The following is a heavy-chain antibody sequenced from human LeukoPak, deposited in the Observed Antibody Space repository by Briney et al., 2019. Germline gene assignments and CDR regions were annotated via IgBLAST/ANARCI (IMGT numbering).Heavy chain of an antibody. V-gene: IGHV1-24*01. CDR2: FDPEDGET. CDR1: GYTLTELS. D-gene: IGHD3-9*01. J-gene: IGHJ4*02. Sequence: ASVKVSCKVSGYTLTELSMHWVRQAPGQGLEWMGGFDPEDGETIYAQKFQGRVTMTEDTSTDTAYMELSSLRSEDTAVYYCATLYDILTGYYRRDYWGQGTLVTVSS. CDR3: ATLYDILTGYYRRDY.